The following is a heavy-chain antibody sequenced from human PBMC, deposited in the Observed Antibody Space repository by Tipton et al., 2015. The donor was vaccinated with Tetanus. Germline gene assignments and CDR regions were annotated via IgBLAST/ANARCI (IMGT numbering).Heavy chain of an antibody. V-gene: IGHV4-59*01. CDR2: IYYSGST. CDR3: ARVGYSYGTIPFDY. J-gene: IGHJ4*02. Sequence: LRLSCTVSGGSISSYYWSWIRQPPGKGLEWIGYIYYSGSTNYNPSLKSRVTIPVDTSKNQFSLKLSSVTAADTAVYYCARVGYSYGTIPFDYWGQGTLVTVSS. D-gene: IGHD5-18*01. CDR1: GGSISSYY.